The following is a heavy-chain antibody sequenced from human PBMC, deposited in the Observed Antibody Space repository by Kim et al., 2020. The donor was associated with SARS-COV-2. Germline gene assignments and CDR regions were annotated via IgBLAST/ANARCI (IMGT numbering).Heavy chain of an antibody. D-gene: IGHD6-13*01. CDR1: GDSVSSNSAA. CDR3: ARDPGVAAAAFFSVNDYYYYYGMDV. V-gene: IGHV6-1*01. Sequence: SQTLSLTCAISGDSVSSNSAAWNWIRQSPSRGLEWLGRTYYRSKWYNDYAVSVKSRITINPDTSKNQFSLQLNSVTPEDTAVYYCARDPGVAAAAFFSVNDYYYYYGMDVWGQGTTVTVSS. CDR2: TYYRSKWYN. J-gene: IGHJ6*02.